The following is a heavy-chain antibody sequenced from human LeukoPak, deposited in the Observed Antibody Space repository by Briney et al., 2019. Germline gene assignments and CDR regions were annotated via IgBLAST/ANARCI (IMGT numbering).Heavy chain of an antibody. CDR3: ARERTSGWPKGWFDP. D-gene: IGHD6-19*01. V-gene: IGHV3-21*01. J-gene: IGHJ5*02. CDR1: GFTFSSYS. CDR2: ISSSSSYI. Sequence: GGCLRLSCAASGFTFSSYSMNWVRQAPGKGLEWVSSISSSSSYIYYADSVKGRFTISRDNAKNSLYLQMNSLRAEDTAVYYCARERTSGWPKGWFDPWGQGTLVTVSS.